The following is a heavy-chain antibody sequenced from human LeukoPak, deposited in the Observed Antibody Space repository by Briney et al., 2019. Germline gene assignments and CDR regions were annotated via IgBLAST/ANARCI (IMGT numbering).Heavy chain of an antibody. CDR3: AREGAIRDYFDY. J-gene: IGHJ4*02. V-gene: IGHV1-69*13. CDR1: GGTFSSYA. D-gene: IGHD4/OR15-4a*01. CDR2: IIPIFGTA. Sequence: SVKVSSKASGGTFSSYAISWVRQAPGQGLEWMGGIIPIFGTANYAQKFQGRVTITADESTSTAYMELSSLRSEDTAVYHCAREGAIRDYFDYWGQGTLVTVSS.